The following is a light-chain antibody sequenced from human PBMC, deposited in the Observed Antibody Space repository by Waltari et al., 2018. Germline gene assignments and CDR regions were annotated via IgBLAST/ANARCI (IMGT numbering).Light chain of an antibody. Sequence: IQMTQSPSTLSASVGDRVTITCRASLSVSTWLAWYQQKPGKAPKLLISEASNLESGVPSRFRGSGSGTEFTLTISSLQPDDFATYFCQQYNSFSRTFGQGTKVEIK. CDR3: QQYNSFSRT. CDR2: EAS. CDR1: LSVSTW. J-gene: IGKJ1*01. V-gene: IGKV1-5*03.